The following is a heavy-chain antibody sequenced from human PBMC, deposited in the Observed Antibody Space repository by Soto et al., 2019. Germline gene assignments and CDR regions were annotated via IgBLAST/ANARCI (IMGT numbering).Heavy chain of an antibody. D-gene: IGHD3-22*01. Sequence: QVQLQESGPGLVKPSETLSLTCTVSGGSISSYYWSWIRQPPGKGLEWIGYMYYSGSTNYNPSLKSRGTISVDTSKNQFSLKLSSVTAADTAVYYCARGQRVVASHLDYWGQGTLVTVSS. V-gene: IGHV4-59*01. J-gene: IGHJ4*02. CDR1: GGSISSYY. CDR3: ARGQRVVASHLDY. CDR2: MYYSGST.